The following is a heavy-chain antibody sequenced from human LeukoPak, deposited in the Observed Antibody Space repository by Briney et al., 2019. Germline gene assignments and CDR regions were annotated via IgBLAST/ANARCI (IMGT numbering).Heavy chain of an antibody. Sequence: PSETLSLTCAVYGGSFSGYFWTWIRQPPGKRLEWIGEINHSGSANNNPSLRSRVTVSVDTSKNQFSLKLSSVTAADTAVYYCARQGLSYDILTGYYNSGYFDYWGQGTLVTVSS. CDR2: INHSGSA. J-gene: IGHJ4*02. D-gene: IGHD3-9*01. CDR1: GGSFSGYF. CDR3: ARQGLSYDILTGYYNSGYFDY. V-gene: IGHV4-34*01.